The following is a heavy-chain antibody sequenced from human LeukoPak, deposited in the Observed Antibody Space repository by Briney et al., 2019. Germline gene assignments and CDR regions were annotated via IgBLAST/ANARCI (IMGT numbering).Heavy chain of an antibody. CDR1: GGSISSYY. Sequence: SETLSLTCTVSGGSISSYYWSWIRQPAGKGLEWIVRIYTSGSTNYNPSLKSRVTMSVDTSKNQFSLKLSSVTAADTAVYYCAILIAHYDYVWSWGQGTLVTVSS. V-gene: IGHV4-4*07. CDR2: IYTSGST. CDR3: AILIAHYDYVWS. D-gene: IGHD3-16*01. J-gene: IGHJ4*02.